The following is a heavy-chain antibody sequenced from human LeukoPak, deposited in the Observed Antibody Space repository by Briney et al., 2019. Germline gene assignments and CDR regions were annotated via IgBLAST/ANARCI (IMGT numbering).Heavy chain of an antibody. D-gene: IGHD5-12*01. CDR2: INPYSGDT. CDR1: GYSFTGYY. J-gene: IGHJ4*02. Sequence: ASVKVSCKASGYSFTGYYIHWVRQAPGQGLAWMGWINPYSGDTTYAEKFQGRLTLTRDTSISTAYMEVSRLKSDDAAVYYCARTNGGYEYNWGQGTRVIVSS. CDR3: ARTNGGYEYN. V-gene: IGHV1-2*02.